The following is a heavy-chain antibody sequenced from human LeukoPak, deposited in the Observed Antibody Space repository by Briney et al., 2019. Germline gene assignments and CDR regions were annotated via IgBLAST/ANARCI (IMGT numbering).Heavy chain of an antibody. J-gene: IGHJ5*02. Sequence: SVKVSCKASGGTFSRYAISWVRQAPGQGLEWMGGMIPIFCTANYAQKFQGRVTITADESTSTAYMELSSLGSEDTAVYYCAGGALPIAVAGTNWFDPWGQRTLVTVSS. CDR3: AGGALPIAVAGTNWFDP. CDR2: MIPIFCTA. D-gene: IGHD6-19*01. V-gene: IGHV1-69*13. CDR1: GGTFSRYA.